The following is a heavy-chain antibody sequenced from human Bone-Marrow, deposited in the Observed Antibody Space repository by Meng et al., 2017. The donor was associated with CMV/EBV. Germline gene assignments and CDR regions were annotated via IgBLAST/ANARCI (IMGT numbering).Heavy chain of an antibody. CDR2: ISYDGSNK. J-gene: IGHJ6*02. CDR1: GFTFSSYA. D-gene: IGHD2-2*02. V-gene: IGHV3-30*04. CDR3: ARDARDIVVVPAAISLYYYYYYGMDV. Sequence: GGSLRLSCAASGFTFSSYAMHWVRQAPGKGLEWVAVISYDGSNKYYADSVKGRFTISRDNSKNTLYLQMNSLRAEDTAVYYCARDARDIVVVPAAISLYYYYYYGMDVWGQGTTVTVSS.